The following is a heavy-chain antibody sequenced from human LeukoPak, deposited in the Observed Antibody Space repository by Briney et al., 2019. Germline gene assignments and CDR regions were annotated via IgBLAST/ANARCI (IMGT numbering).Heavy chain of an antibody. CDR1: GYTFTGYY. J-gene: IGHJ4*02. D-gene: IGHD3-22*01. Sequence: ASVKVSCKASGYTFTGYYMHWVRQAPGQGLEWMGRINPNSGGTNYEQKFQGRVTMTRDTSISTAYMELSRLRSDDTAVYYCARDLWYYYDSSGYCPNWGQGTLVTVSS. CDR3: ARDLWYYYDSSGYCPN. CDR2: INPNSGGT. V-gene: IGHV1-2*06.